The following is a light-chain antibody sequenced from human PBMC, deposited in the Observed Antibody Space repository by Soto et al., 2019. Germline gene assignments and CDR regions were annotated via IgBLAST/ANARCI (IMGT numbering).Light chain of an antibody. CDR3: AAWDDSQSGPGV. J-gene: IGLJ7*01. CDR1: SSNIGNFY. CDR2: KNN. Sequence: QLVLTQPPSASGTPGQRVTISCSGSSSNIGNFYVYWYQQLPGTAPKLLIYKNNQRPLGVPDRCSGSKSGTSASLAISGLRSWGEADYYCAAWDDSQSGPGVFGGGTKLTV. V-gene: IGLV1-47*01.